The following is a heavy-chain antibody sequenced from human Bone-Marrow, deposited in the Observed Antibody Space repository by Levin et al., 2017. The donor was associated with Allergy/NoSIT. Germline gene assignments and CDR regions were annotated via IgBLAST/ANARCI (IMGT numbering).Heavy chain of an antibody. V-gene: IGHV1-18*01. CDR3: AVQMLGVDWFDP. J-gene: IGHJ5*02. CDR2: ISAYNGNT. CDR1: GYTFTSYG. Sequence: ASVKVSCKASGYTFTSYGISWVRQAPGQGLEWMGWISAYNGNTNYAQKLQGRVTMTTDTSTSTAYMELRSLRSDDTAVYYCAVQMLGVDWFDPWGQGTLVTVSS. D-gene: IGHD3-10*02.